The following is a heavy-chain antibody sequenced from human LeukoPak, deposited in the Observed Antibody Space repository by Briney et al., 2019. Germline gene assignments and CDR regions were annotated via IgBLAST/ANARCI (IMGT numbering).Heavy chain of an antibody. Sequence: PGGSLRLSCAASGFTFSSYGMHWVRQAPGKELEWVAVIWYDGSNKYYADSVKGRFTISRDNSKNTLYLQMNSLRAEDTAVYYCARERKEYYDSWSGYYSAVGPYKYYYYYMDVWGKGTTVTVSS. V-gene: IGHV3-33*01. D-gene: IGHD3-3*01. J-gene: IGHJ6*03. CDR3: ARERKEYYDSWSGYYSAVGPYKYYYYYMDV. CDR2: IWYDGSNK. CDR1: GFTFSSYG.